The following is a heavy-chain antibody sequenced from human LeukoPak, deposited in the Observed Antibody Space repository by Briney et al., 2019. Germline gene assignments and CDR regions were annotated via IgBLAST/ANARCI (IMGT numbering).Heavy chain of an antibody. Sequence: PSETLSLTCTVSGGSISSYYWSWIRQPAGKGLEWIGYIYYSGSTNYNPSLKSRVTISVDTSKNQFSLKLSSVTAADTAVYYCARGEYSSSWDLLYYYIDVWGKGTTVTVSS. D-gene: IGHD6-6*01. CDR2: IYYSGST. J-gene: IGHJ6*03. CDR3: ARGEYSSSWDLLYYYIDV. CDR1: GGSISSYY. V-gene: IGHV4-59*01.